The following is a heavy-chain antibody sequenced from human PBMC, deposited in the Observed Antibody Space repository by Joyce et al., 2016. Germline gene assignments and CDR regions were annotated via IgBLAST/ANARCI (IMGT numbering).Heavy chain of an antibody. Sequence: QLQLQESGSGCVKLLQTLSLTCAVSGASVSIGGYSWSWIRQPPGKGLKWIGYIKHNESTYNNPSLKRRVTISVARSKNQFSQKLASVPAADTAVYYCASGFNFMGRSFFDYLGQGGLITVSS. CDR2: IKHNEST. CDR1: GASVSIGGYS. V-gene: IGHV4-30-2*01. CDR3: ASGFNFMGRSFFDY. D-gene: IGHD3-10*01. J-gene: IGHJ4*02.